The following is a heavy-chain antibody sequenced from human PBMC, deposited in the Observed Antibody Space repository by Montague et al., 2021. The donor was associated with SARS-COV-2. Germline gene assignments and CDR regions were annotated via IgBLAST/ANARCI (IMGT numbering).Heavy chain of an antibody. CDR2: MHFTGKT. D-gene: IGHD3-10*01. J-gene: IGHJ4*02. Sequence: SETLSLTCSVSGDSITNHYWSWIRQPAGKGLEWIGRMHFTGKTNFSPFFSSRLTMSADTSKNRFSLKLTSVTAVDTAIYFCARDRFDLGAGRQGTIDFWGQGTLVTVSS. V-gene: IGHV4-4*07. CDR3: ARDRFDLGAGRQGTIDF. CDR1: GDSITNHY.